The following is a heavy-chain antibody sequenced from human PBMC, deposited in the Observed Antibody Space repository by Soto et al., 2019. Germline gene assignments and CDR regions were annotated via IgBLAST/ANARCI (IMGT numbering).Heavy chain of an antibody. J-gene: IGHJ5*02. CDR1: GFTFSNAW. V-gene: IGHV3-15*01. Sequence: EAQLVESGGGLVKPGGSLRLSCAASGFTFSNAWMSWVRQAPGKGLEWVGRIKSKTDGGTTDYAAPVKGRFTISRDDSKNTLYLQMNSLKTEDTAVYYCTTDPIVVVPAAIGGYWFDPWGQGTLVTVSS. D-gene: IGHD2-2*02. CDR2: IKSKTDGGTT. CDR3: TTDPIVVVPAAIGGYWFDP.